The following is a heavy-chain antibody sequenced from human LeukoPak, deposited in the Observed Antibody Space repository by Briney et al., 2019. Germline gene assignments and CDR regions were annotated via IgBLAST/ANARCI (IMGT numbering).Heavy chain of an antibody. CDR2: ISGSGGNT. J-gene: IGHJ4*02. V-gene: IGHV3-23*01. D-gene: IGHD6-19*01. Sequence: GGSLRLSCAASGFTFNNYAIYWVRQAPGKGLEWVSGISGSGGNTYYADSVKGRFSVSRDNSRNTVFLQMHSLRAEDTALYYCAKTAAGYSSGRYPGWPIDYWGQGTLVTVSS. CDR3: AKTAAGYSSGRYPGWPIDY. CDR1: GFTFNNYA.